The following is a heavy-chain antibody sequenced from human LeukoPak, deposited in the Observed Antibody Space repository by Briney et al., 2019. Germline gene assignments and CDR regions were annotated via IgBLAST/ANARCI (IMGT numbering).Heavy chain of an antibody. V-gene: IGHV3-7*01. CDR2: INKDGNEK. CDR3: ARKRPNYFDY. Sequence: PGGSLRLSCAASGFTLSSFWMSWVRQAPGKGLEWVANINKDGNEKYYVDSVKGRFTISRDNAENSLYLQMNSLRAEDTALYYCARKRPNYFDYWGQGTLVTVSS. CDR1: GFTLSSFW. J-gene: IGHJ4*02.